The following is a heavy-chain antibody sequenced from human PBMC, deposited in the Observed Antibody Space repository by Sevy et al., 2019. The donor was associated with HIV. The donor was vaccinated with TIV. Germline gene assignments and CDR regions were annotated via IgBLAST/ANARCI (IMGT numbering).Heavy chain of an antibody. CDR3: ARGIFSYGYWREFDY. Sequence: KQSQTLSLTCTVSGGSISSFYWNWIRQSPGKGLEWIGYISYSGSTNYNPSLKSRVTISVDTSKNQFSLKLSSVTAADTAVYYCARGIFSYGYWREFDYWGQGNLVTVSS. D-gene: IGHD5-18*01. CDR2: ISYSGST. V-gene: IGHV4-59*01. CDR1: GGSISSFY. J-gene: IGHJ4*02.